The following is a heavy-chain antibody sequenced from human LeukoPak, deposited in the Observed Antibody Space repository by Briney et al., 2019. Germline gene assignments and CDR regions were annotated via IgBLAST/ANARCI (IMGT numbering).Heavy chain of an antibody. D-gene: IGHD2-2*01. V-gene: IGHV4-34*01. Sequence: SETLSLTCAVYGGSFSGYYWSWIRQPPGKGLEWIGEINHSGSTNYNPSLKSRVTISVDTSKNQFSLKLSSVTAEDTAVYYCARGGVPAAAVDLDYWGQGTLVTVSS. CDR3: ARGGVPAAAVDLDY. CDR2: INHSGST. J-gene: IGHJ4*02. CDR1: GGSFSGYY.